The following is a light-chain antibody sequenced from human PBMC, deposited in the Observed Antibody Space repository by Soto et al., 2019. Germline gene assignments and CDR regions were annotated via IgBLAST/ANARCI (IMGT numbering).Light chain of an antibody. J-gene: IGKJ1*01. Sequence: EIVLTQSPGTLSLSPGERATLYCRASQSVSGKSSAWYQQKPGQAPRLLIYGVSKRATGIPDRISGSGSGTDFILTISRLEPEDFAVYYCQQYGNSQTFGQGTKVEIK. CDR3: QQYGNSQT. CDR2: GVS. V-gene: IGKV3-20*01. CDR1: QSVSGKS.